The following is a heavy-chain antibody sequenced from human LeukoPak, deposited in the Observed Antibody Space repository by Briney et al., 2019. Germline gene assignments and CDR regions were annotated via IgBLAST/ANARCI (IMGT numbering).Heavy chain of an antibody. CDR2: IYYSGST. CDR1: GGSISSSSYY. J-gene: IGHJ4*02. D-gene: IGHD3-3*01. Sequence: SGTLSLTCTVSGGSISSSSYYWGWIRQPPGKGLEWIGSIYYSGSTYYNPSLKSRVTISVDTSKNQFSLKLSSVTAADTAVYYCARRGYDFWSGCNYYFDYWGQGTLVTVSS. V-gene: IGHV4-39*01. CDR3: ARRGYDFWSGCNYYFDY.